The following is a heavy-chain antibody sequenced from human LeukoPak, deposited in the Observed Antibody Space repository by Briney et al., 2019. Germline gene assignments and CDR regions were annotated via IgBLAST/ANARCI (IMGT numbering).Heavy chain of an antibody. CDR3: ARRAYCGGDCYSYDY. CDR2: IYPGDSDT. V-gene: IGHV5-51*01. D-gene: IGHD2-21*02. CDR1: GYSFTSYW. Sequence: GESLKISCKGSGYSFTSYWIGWVRPMPGKVLEWMGIIYPGDSDTRYSPSFQGQVTISADKSISTAYLQWSSLKASDTAMYYCARRAYCGGDCYSYDYWGQGTLVTVSS. J-gene: IGHJ4*02.